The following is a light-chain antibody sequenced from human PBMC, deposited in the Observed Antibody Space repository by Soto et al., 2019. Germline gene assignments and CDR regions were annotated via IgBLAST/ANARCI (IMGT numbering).Light chain of an antibody. CDR3: QQSYSTPLT. CDR1: QDISNY. V-gene: IGKV1-39*01. J-gene: IGKJ5*01. Sequence: DIQMTQSPSSLSASAGDRVTITCQASQDISNYLNWYQQKPGKAPKLLIYDASNLETGVPSRFSGSGSGTDFTLTISSLQPEDFATYYCQQSYSTPLTFGGGTRLEIK. CDR2: DAS.